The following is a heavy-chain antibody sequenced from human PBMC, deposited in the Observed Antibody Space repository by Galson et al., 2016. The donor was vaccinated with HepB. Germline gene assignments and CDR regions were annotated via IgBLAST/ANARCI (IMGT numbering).Heavy chain of an antibody. V-gene: IGHV3-43*01. CDR1: GFTFHDYS. CDR3: ARSAVAGTYTDHYYYYGMDV. J-gene: IGHJ6*02. Sequence: SLRLSCAASGFTFHDYSMHWVRQAPGKGLEWVSLISWDGRSSYFADSVKGRFTISRDNSKNTQYLQMNSLRAGDPAVYYCARSAVAGTYTDHYYYYGMDVWGLGTTVTVSS. D-gene: IGHD6-19*01. CDR2: ISWDGRSS.